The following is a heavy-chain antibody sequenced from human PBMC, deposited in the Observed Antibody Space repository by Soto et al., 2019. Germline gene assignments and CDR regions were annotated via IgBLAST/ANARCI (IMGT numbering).Heavy chain of an antibody. CDR3: ARETRNCYGSGSYYKSFDY. Sequence: GASVKVSCKASGYTFTSYAMHWVRQAPGQRLEWMGWINAGNGNTKYSQKFQGRVTITRDTSASTAYMELSSLRSEDTAVYYCARETRNCYGSGSYYKSFDYWGQGTLVTVSS. CDR1: GYTFTSYA. CDR2: INAGNGNT. V-gene: IGHV1-3*01. D-gene: IGHD3-10*01. J-gene: IGHJ4*02.